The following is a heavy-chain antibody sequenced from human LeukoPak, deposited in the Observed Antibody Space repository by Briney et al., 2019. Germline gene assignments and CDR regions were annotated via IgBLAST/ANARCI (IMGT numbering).Heavy chain of an antibody. CDR3: AREMRFGEGPVGY. Sequence: PSETLSLTCAVSGVSISSGGYSWGWIRQPPGKGLEWIGYIYYSGSTNYDPSLKSRVTISVDTSKNQFSLKLSSVTAADTAVYYCAREMRFGEGPVGYWGQGTLVTVSS. CDR2: IYYSGST. CDR1: GVSISSGGYS. D-gene: IGHD3-10*01. V-gene: IGHV4-61*08. J-gene: IGHJ4*02.